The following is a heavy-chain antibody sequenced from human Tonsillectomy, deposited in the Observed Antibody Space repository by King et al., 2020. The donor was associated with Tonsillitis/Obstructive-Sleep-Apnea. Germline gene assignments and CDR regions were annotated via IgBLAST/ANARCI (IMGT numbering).Heavy chain of an antibody. V-gene: IGHV3-23*04. J-gene: IGHJ4*02. CDR3: AKDPAIFGVVIRFFDY. Sequence: VQLVESGGGLVQPGGSLRLSCAASGFTFSSYAMSWVRQAPGKGLEWVSAISGGGGSTYYADSVKGRFTISRDNSKNTLYLQMNSLGAEDTAGYYCAKDPAIFGVVIRFFDYWGQGTLVTVSS. D-gene: IGHD3-3*01. CDR1: GFTFSSYA. CDR2: ISGGGGST.